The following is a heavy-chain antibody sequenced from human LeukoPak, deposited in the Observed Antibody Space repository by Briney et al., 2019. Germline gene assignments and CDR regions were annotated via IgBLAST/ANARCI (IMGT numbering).Heavy chain of an antibody. CDR2: IYHSGST. V-gene: IGHV4-30-2*01. CDR1: GGSISSGGYS. CDR3: ATIPLDTDAFDI. Sequence: TLSLTCAVSGGSISSGGYSWSWIRQPPGKGLEWIGYIYHSGSTYYNPSLKSRVTISVDRSKNQFSLKLSSVTAADTAVYYCATIPLDTDAFDIWGQGTMVTVSS. J-gene: IGHJ3*02. D-gene: IGHD2-21*01.